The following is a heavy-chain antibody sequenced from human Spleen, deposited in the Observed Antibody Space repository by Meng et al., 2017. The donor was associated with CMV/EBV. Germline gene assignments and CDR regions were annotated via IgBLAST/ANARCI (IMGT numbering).Heavy chain of an antibody. J-gene: IGHJ4*02. CDR1: SVSSGSDY. D-gene: IGHD3-22*01. V-gene: IGHV4-61*01. Sequence: SVSSGSDYWSWIRKPQGKGMEWIGYIYYSGRNKYNPYLKSRGTISVDTSKNQFSLKLSSVTAADTAVYYCARVYYYDSSGYHYHFDYWGQGTLVTVSS. CDR2: IYYSGRN. CDR3: ARVYYYDSSGYHYHFDY.